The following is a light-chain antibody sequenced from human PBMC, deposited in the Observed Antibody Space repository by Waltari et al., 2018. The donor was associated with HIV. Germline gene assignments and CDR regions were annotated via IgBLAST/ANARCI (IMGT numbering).Light chain of an antibody. J-gene: IGLJ2*01. CDR2: DTS. CDR3: ETWDDGLSGV. V-gene: IGLV1-44*01. Sequence: QAVLTQQPSLSAAPGDTVSISCTGSDSNIGSHPVNWYQHIPGKAPRLVIFDTSHRGPGVPGRFSSARSGAAVSLTIRGLQLEDEASYFCETWDDGLSGVVGGGT. CDR1: DSNIGSHP.